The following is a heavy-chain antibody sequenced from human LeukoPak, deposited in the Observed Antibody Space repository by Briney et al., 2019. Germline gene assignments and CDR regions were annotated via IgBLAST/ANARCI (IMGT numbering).Heavy chain of an antibody. V-gene: IGHV3-30-3*01. J-gene: IGHJ4*02. Sequence: GGSLRLSCAASGFTFSSYAMHWVRQAPGKGLEWVAVISYDGSNKYYADSVKGRFTISRDNSKNTLYLQMNSLRAEDTAVYYCARVGYDILTGYSDYWGQGTLVTVSS. CDR2: ISYDGSNK. CDR1: GFTFSSYA. D-gene: IGHD3-9*01. CDR3: ARVGYDILTGYSDY.